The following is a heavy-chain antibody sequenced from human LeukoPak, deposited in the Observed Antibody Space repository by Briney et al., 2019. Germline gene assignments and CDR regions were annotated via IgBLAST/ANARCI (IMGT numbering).Heavy chain of an antibody. J-gene: IGHJ5*02. CDR3: ASTYYYDSSGRNWFDP. V-gene: IGHV1-2*06. Sequence: ASVKVSCKASGYTFTGYYMHWVRQAPGQGLEWMGRINPNGGGTNYAQKSQGRVTMTRDTSISTAYMELSRLRSDDTAVYYCASTYYYDSSGRNWFDPWGQGTLVTVSS. CDR1: GYTFTGYY. D-gene: IGHD3-22*01. CDR2: INPNGGGT.